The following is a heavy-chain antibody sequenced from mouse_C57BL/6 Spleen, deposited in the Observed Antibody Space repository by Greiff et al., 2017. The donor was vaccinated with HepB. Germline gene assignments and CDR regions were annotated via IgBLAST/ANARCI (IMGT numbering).Heavy chain of an antibody. J-gene: IGHJ2*01. CDR2: ISSGSSTT. V-gene: IGHV5-17*01. CDR3: ARGASYGSSDY. CDR1: GFTFSDYG. Sequence: EVQGVESGGGLVKPGGSLKLSCAASGFTFSDYGMHWVRQAPEKGLEWVAYISSGSSTTYYADTVKGRFTITRDNAKNTPFLQMTSLRSEDTAMYYCARGASYGSSDYWGQGTTLTVSS. D-gene: IGHD1-1*01.